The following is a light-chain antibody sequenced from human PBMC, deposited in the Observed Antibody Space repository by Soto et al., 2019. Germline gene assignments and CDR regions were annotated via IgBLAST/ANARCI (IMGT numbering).Light chain of an antibody. V-gene: IGLV2-14*03. Sequence: QSALTQPASVSGSPGQSITISCTGTSSDVGGYNYVSWYQQHPGKAPKLMIYDVSDRPSGVSNRFSGSPSGNTASLTISGLQAEDEADYYCSSYTSSSTQVFGTGTKLTVL. J-gene: IGLJ1*01. CDR3: SSYTSSSTQV. CDR1: SSDVGGYNY. CDR2: DVS.